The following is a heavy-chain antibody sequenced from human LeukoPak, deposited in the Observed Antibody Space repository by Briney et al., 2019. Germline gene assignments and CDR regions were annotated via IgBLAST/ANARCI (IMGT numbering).Heavy chain of an antibody. CDR1: GFTFSDYS. V-gene: IGHV3-48*04. CDR3: VIESPHYSGVSCFFDY. J-gene: IGHJ4*02. Sequence: PGGSLRLSRAVSGFTFSDYSMKWVRQAPGKGLEWVSYITSSGRTRYYADSVKGRFTLSRDNAKNSLYLQMNSLRAEDTAIYYCVIESPHYSGVSCFFDYWGQGTLVTVSS. CDR2: ITSSGRTR. D-gene: IGHD2-15*01.